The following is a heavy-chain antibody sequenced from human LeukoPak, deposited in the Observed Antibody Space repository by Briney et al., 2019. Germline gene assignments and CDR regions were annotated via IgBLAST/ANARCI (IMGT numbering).Heavy chain of an antibody. CDR3: ARKGYNWNDDY. D-gene: IGHD1-20*01. V-gene: IGHV3-11*01. Sequence: SGGSLRLSCAASGFTFGDYYMSWIRQAPGKGLEWLSYISSSGTTIYYADSVKGRFTISRDNAKNSLYLQMNSLRAEDTAVYYCARKGYNWNDDYWGQGTLVTVSS. CDR2: ISSSGTTI. CDR1: GFTFGDYY. J-gene: IGHJ4*02.